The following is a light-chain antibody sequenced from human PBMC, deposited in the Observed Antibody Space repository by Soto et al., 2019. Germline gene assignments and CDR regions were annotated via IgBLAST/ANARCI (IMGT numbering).Light chain of an antibody. CDR2: GIS. CDR3: QQYSTIPHT. V-gene: IGKV3-20*01. CDR1: QSVSNSY. Sequence: ESVLTQSPGTLSLSPGERATLSCRASQSVSNSYFAWYQQKPGQAPRLLIYGISTRATGIPDRFSGSGSGTDSTLTISRLEPEDFLVYYCQQYSTIPHTFGQGTKLEVK. J-gene: IGKJ2*01.